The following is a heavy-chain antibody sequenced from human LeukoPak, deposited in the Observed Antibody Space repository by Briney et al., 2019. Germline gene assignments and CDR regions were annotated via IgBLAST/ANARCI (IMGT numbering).Heavy chain of an antibody. Sequence: ASVKVSCKASGYTFTSYGISWVRQAPGQGLEWMGWISAYNGNTNYAQKLQGRVTMTTDTSTSTAYMELRSLRSDDTAVYYCARVLAYCSSTSCHDYWGQGTLVTVSS. D-gene: IGHD2-2*01. CDR2: ISAYNGNT. CDR1: GYTFTSYG. CDR3: ARVLAYCSSTSCHDY. J-gene: IGHJ4*02. V-gene: IGHV1-18*01.